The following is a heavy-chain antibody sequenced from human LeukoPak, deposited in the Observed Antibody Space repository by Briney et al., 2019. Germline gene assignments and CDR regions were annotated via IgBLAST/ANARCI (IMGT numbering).Heavy chain of an antibody. J-gene: IGHJ4*02. CDR1: GFNFNSYW. D-gene: IGHD3-10*01. V-gene: IGHV3-7*04. CDR3: ARARYGSGGYFFDF. Sequence: GGSLRLSCAASGFNFNSYWMSWVRQAPGRGLECVANIKQDGSDIYFVDSVKGRFTISRDDAKNSLYLQMNSLRGEDTAVYYCARARYGSGGYFFDFWGQGTLVTVSS. CDR2: IKQDGSDI.